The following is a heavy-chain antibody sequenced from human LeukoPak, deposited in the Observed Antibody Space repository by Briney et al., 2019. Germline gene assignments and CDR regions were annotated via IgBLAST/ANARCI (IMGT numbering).Heavy chain of an antibody. CDR1: GYTFTSYD. J-gene: IGHJ6*03. Sequence: ASVKVSCKASGYTFTSYDINWVRQATGQVLELMGWINPNSGNTGYAQKFQGRVTITRNTSISTAYMELSSLRSEDTAVYYCARGPMGVPAAIDYYYYMDVWGKGTTVTVSS. D-gene: IGHD2-2*02. CDR2: INPNSGNT. CDR3: ARGPMGVPAAIDYYYYMDV. V-gene: IGHV1-8*03.